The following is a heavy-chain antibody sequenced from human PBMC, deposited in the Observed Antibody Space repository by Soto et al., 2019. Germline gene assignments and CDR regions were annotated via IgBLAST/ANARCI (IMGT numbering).Heavy chain of an antibody. CDR1: GFVFRHFG. CDR2: ITYDGSYS. D-gene: IGHD1-1*01. CDR3: AKARGRSNWVNYYGLDV. V-gene: IGHV3-30*18. J-gene: IGHJ6*02. Sequence: QEQLVESGGGVVQSGRSLRLSCVGSGFVFRHFGMHWVRQAPGKGLEWVALITYDGSYSHYADVVKGRFTIARDDDKATVSLPMDNLTPADTALYYCAKARGRSNWVNYYGLDVWGQGTTVTVAS.